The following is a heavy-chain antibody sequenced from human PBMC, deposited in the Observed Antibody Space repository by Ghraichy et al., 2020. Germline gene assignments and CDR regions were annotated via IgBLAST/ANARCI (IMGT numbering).Heavy chain of an antibody. V-gene: IGHV4-61*02. CDR1: GGSISDGNYY. D-gene: IGHD1-1*01. Sequence: SETLSLTCTVSGGSISDGNYYWSWIRQPAGKGLEWICRIYTSGSTNYNPSLKSRVTISVDTSKNQFSLKLSSVTAADTAVYYCARDRIGNDVSDYFDFWGQGTLVTVSS. CDR3: ARDRIGNDVSDYFDF. J-gene: IGHJ4*02. CDR2: IYTSGST.